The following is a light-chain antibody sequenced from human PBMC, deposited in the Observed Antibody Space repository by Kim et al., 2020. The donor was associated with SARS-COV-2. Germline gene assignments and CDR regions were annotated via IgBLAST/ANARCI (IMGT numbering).Light chain of an antibody. CDR2: AAS. Sequence: DIQMTQSPSSLSASVGDRVTITCRASQGISNYLAWYQQKPGKVPKLLIFAASTLQSGVPSRFSGSRSGTEFTLTISSLQPEDVATYYCQKYNSAPRTFGQGTKVDIK. CDR3: QKYNSAPRT. CDR1: QGISNY. V-gene: IGKV1-27*01. J-gene: IGKJ1*01.